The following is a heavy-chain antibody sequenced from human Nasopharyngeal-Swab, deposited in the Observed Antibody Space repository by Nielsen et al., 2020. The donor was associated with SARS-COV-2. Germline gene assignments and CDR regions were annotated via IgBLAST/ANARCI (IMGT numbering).Heavy chain of an antibody. D-gene: IGHD2-15*01. Sequence: ASVKVSCKASGYTFTSYAMNWVRQAPGQGLEWMGWINTNTGNPTYAQGFTGRFVFSLDTSVSTAYLQISSLKAEDTAVYYCARERSLGYCSGGSCYYAWFDPWGQGTLVTVSS. V-gene: IGHV7-4-1*02. CDR1: GYTFTSYA. J-gene: IGHJ5*02. CDR3: ARERSLGYCSGGSCYYAWFDP. CDR2: INTNTGNP.